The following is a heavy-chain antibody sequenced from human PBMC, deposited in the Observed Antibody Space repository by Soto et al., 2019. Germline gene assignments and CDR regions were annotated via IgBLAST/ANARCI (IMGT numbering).Heavy chain of an antibody. CDR2: INWNGGST. Sequence: GGSLRLSCAASGFTFDDYGMSWVRQAPGKGLEWVSGINWNGGSTGYADSVKGRFTISRDNAKNSLYLQMNSLRAEDTALYYCARNTYYYDSSGYPSRYYFDYWGQGTLVTVSS. CDR1: GFTFDDYG. D-gene: IGHD3-22*01. V-gene: IGHV3-20*04. CDR3: ARNTYYYDSSGYPSRYYFDY. J-gene: IGHJ4*02.